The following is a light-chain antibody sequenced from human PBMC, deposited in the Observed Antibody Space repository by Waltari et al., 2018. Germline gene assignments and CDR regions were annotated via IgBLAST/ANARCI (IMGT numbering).Light chain of an antibody. V-gene: IGKV4-1*01. CDR2: WAS. Sequence: DIVMTQSPDSLAVSLGERATININSSQSVLYNSTSRLAWYQQKPGQPPKLLISWASTRESGVPDRFSGSGSGTDFTLTISSLQAEDVAVYYCQQYYNTPLTFGGGTKVEIK. CDR1: QSVLYNSTSR. CDR3: QQYYNTPLT. J-gene: IGKJ4*01.